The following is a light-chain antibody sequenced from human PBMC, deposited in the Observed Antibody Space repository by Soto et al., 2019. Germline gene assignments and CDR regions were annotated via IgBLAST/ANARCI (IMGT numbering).Light chain of an antibody. CDR2: EGT. J-gene: IGLJ2*01. CDR1: SDVGSYNL. V-gene: IGLV2-23*01. CDR3: CSSAGDNVVL. Sequence: QSALTQPASVSGSPGQSITISCTSDVGSYNLVSWYQHHPGKAPKLIIYEGTERPSGVSNRFSGFGSGNTASLTISGLQAEDEADYYCCSSAGDNVVLFGGGTKLTVL.